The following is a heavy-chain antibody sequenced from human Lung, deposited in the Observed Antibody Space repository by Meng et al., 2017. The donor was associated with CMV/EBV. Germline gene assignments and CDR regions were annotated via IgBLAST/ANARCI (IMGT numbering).Heavy chain of an antibody. V-gene: IGHV1-69*10. J-gene: IGHJ3*02. CDR3: ATSTDFYDNRDSDLGAFAI. CDR1: GGTFSRHA. D-gene: IGHD3-22*01. Sequence: SVXVSXKASGGTFSRHAISWVRQAPGQGLEWLGGIIPIISLPNYARKFQGRVTFTADNSTITAYMELSSLRSEDTAMYFCATSTDFYDNRDSDLGAFAIXGQGXMVTVSS. CDR2: IIPIISLP.